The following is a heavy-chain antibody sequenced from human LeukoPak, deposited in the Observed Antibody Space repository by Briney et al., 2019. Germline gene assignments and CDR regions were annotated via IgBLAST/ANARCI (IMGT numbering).Heavy chain of an antibody. CDR2: IYSGGST. D-gene: IGHD6-19*01. V-gene: IGHV3-53*01. Sequence: GGSLTLSCAASGFIVRSNYMSWVRQAPGKALEWVSVIYSGGSTYYADSVKGLFTISRDNSKNTLYLQMNSLRVEDTAVYYCARLVGGSSGWYSYFDYWGQGTLVTVSS. J-gene: IGHJ4*02. CDR3: ARLVGGSSGWYSYFDY. CDR1: GFIVRSNY.